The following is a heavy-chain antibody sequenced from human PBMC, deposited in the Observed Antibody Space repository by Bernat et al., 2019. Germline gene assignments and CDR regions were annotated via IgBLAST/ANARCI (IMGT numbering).Heavy chain of an antibody. CDR1: GGTFSSYT. V-gene: IGHV1-69*02. CDR2: IIPILGIA. CDR3: ARATGIAAAVTTFYYYYGMDV. D-gene: IGHD6-13*01. J-gene: IGHJ6*02. Sequence: QVQLVQSGAEVKKPGSSVKVSCKASGGTFSSYTISWVRQAPGQGLEWMGRIIPILGIANYAQKFQGRVTITADKSTSTAYMELSSLRSEDTAVYYCARATGIAAAVTTFYYYYGMDVWGQGTTVTVSS.